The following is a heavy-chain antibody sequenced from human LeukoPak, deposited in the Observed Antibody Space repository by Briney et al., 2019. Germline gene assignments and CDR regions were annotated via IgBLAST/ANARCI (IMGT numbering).Heavy chain of an antibody. J-gene: IGHJ4*02. V-gene: IGHV3-23*01. CDR1: GFTFSSYA. CDR3: AKGRDGYNADFDY. D-gene: IGHD5-24*01. CDR2: ISGSGGST. Sequence: GGSLRLSCAGSGFTFSSYAMSWVRQAPGKGLEWVSGISGSGGSTYYADSVKGRFTISRDNSKNTLYLQMNSLRAEDTAVYYCAKGRDGYNADFDYWGQGTLVTVSS.